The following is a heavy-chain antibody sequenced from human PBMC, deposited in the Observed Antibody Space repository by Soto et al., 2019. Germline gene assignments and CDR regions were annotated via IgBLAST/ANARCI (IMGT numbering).Heavy chain of an antibody. D-gene: IGHD3-10*01. Sequence: VQLVQSGAEVKKPGSSVKVSCKASGGTFSSYSMNWVRQAPGKGLEWVSYISSSSSTIYYADSVKGRFTISRDNAKNSLYLQMNSLRDEDTAVYYCARDSRVFVRGVINNYYYYYGMDVWGQGTTVTVSS. CDR3: ARDSRVFVRGVINNYYYYYGMDV. V-gene: IGHV3-48*02. CDR1: GGTFSSYS. J-gene: IGHJ6*02. CDR2: ISSSSSTI.